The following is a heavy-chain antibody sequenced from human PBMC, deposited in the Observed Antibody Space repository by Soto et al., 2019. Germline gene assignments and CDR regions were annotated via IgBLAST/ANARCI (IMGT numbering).Heavy chain of an antibody. CDR2: ISSSSSTI. CDR3: ARDPGHYYYYGSGSYLDY. J-gene: IGHJ4*02. CDR1: GFTFSSYS. D-gene: IGHD3-10*01. Sequence: GGSLRFSCAASGFTFSSYSMNWVRQAPGKGLEWVSYISSSSSTIYYADSVKGRFTISRDNAKNSLYLQMNSLRDEDTAVYYCARDPGHYYYYGSGSYLDYWGQGTLVTVSS. V-gene: IGHV3-48*02.